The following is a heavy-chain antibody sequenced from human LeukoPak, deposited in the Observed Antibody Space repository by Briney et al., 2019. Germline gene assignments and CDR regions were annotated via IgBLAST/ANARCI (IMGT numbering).Heavy chain of an antibody. Sequence: ASVKVSCKASGYTFTSYGISWVRQAPGQGLEWIGWISAYNGNTNYAQKLQGRVTMTTDTSTSTAYMELRSLRSDDTAVYYCARDGRLYCSGGSCYFDYWGQGTLVTVSS. J-gene: IGHJ4*02. V-gene: IGHV1-18*01. CDR2: ISAYNGNT. CDR3: ARDGRLYCSGGSCYFDY. CDR1: GYTFTSYG. D-gene: IGHD2-15*01.